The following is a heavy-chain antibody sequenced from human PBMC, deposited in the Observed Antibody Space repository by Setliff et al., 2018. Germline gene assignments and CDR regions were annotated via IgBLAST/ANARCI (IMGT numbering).Heavy chain of an antibody. V-gene: IGHV1-18*01. CDR3: ARGALYYDSSGYYPDYYYYLDV. Sequence: ASVKVSCKASGFAFSSSGISWVRQAPGQGLEWMGWISVYNGNTNYAQTFQDRVTMTTDTSTNTAYLDLRNLRSDDTAVYYCARGALYYDSSGYYPDYYYYLDVWGKGTTVTVSS. CDR2: ISVYNGNT. D-gene: IGHD3-22*01. CDR1: GFAFSSSG. J-gene: IGHJ6*03.